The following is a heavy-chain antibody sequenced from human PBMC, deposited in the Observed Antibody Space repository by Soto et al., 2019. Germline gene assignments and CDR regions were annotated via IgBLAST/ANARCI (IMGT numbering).Heavy chain of an antibody. CDR3: VRASTSINYYGMDV. Sequence: PGGSLRLSCAASGFTFSNYWMHWVRQVPGKGLVWVSRINGDGSSTSFADSVKGRFTISRDNAKNTLYLQMNSLRAEDAAVYYCVRASTSINYYGMDVWGQGTTVTVSS. J-gene: IGHJ6*02. V-gene: IGHV3-74*01. CDR1: GFTFSNYW. CDR2: INGDGSST.